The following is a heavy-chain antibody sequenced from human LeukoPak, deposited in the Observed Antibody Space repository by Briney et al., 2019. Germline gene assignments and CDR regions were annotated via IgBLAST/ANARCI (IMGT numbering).Heavy chain of an antibody. CDR1: GYTFTSHY. D-gene: IGHD2/OR15-2a*01. CDR2: IVVGSGNT. V-gene: IGHV1-58*02. J-gene: IGHJ4*02. Sequence: ASVKVSCKASGYTFTSHYMHWVRQARGQRLEWIGWIVVGSGNTNYAQKFQERVTITRDMSTSTAYMELSSLRSEDTAVYYCAVDVIYESDWGQGTLVTVSS. CDR3: AVDVIYESD.